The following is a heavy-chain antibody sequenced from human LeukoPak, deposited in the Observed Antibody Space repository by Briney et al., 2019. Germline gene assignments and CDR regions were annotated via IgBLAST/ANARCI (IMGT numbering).Heavy chain of an antibody. J-gene: IGHJ4*02. D-gene: IGHD3-22*01. Sequence: GGSLRLSCAASGFTFSDYYMSWIRQAPGKGLGWVSYISSSGSTIYYADSVKGRFTISRDNAKNSLYLQMNSLRAEDTAVYYCARAAYYYDSSGYPPGYWGQGTLVTVSS. V-gene: IGHV3-11*01. CDR2: ISSSGSTI. CDR3: ARAAYYYDSSGYPPGY. CDR1: GFTFSDYY.